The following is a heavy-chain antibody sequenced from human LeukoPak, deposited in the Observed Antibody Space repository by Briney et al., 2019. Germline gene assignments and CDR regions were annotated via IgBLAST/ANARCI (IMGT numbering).Heavy chain of an antibody. CDR1: GFTFSSYW. CDR3: ARDRGCSYGPID. V-gene: IGHV3-74*01. D-gene: IGHD5-18*01. J-gene: IGHJ4*02. CDR2: INSDGSST. Sequence: GGSLRLSCAASGFTFSSYWTHWVRQAPGKGLVWVSRINSDGSSTSYADSVKGRFTISRDNAKNTLYLQINSLRAEDTAVYYCARDRGCSYGPIDWGQGTLVTVSS.